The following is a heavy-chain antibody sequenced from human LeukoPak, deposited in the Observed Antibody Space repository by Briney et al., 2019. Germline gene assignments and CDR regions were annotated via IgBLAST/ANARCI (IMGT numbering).Heavy chain of an antibody. Sequence: PSETLSLTCTVSGDSISNSSYCWDWIRQPPGKGLEWIGNIYNSANTHYNPSLKTRITMSVDTSKNQFSLKLNSVTAADTGIYYCARHSRSAYTGYENAFDIWGQGTMVTVSS. J-gene: IGHJ3*02. V-gene: IGHV4-39*01. CDR3: ARHSRSAYTGYENAFDI. CDR2: IYNSANT. D-gene: IGHD5-12*01. CDR1: GDSISNSSYC.